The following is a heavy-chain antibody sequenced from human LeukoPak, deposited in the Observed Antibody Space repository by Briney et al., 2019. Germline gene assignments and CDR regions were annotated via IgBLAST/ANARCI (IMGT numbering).Heavy chain of an antibody. CDR3: AKTPAPYYYYGMDV. CDR2: ISYGGSNK. J-gene: IGHJ6*02. CDR1: GFTFSSYA. Sequence: GGSLRLSCAASGFTFSSYAMHWVRQAPGKGLEWVAVISYGGSNKYYADSVKGRFTISRDNSKNTLYLQMNSLRAEDTAVYYCAKTPAPYYYYGMDVWGQGTTVTVSS. V-gene: IGHV3-30-3*02.